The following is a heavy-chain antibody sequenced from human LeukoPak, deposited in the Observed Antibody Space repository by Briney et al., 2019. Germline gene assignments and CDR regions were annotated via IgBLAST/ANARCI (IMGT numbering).Heavy chain of an antibody. D-gene: IGHD6-19*01. J-gene: IGHJ5*02. CDR1: GFTVSNNY. V-gene: IGHV3-53*01. Sequence: GRSLRLSCAASGFTVSNNYMSWVRQAPGKGLEWVSVIYIDGSTYYADSVRGRFTLSRDNPKNMVYLQMNSLRAEDTALYYCARDLRQWPSGDPWGQGTLVTVS. CDR2: IYIDGST. CDR3: ARDLRQWPSGDP.